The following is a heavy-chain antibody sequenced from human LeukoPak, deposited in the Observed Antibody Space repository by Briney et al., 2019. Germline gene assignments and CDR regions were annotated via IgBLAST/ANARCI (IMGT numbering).Heavy chain of an antibody. D-gene: IGHD5-18*01. Sequence: ASVKVSCKASGYSFNRYGISWVRQAPGQGLEWMGWISGYNGNTNQAQKFQGRVSMTTDTSTSTAYMELRSLRSDDTAVYYCARDYGYRVTVMISDDYWGQGTLVTVSS. J-gene: IGHJ4*02. CDR1: GYSFNRYG. V-gene: IGHV1-18*01. CDR2: ISGYNGNT. CDR3: ARDYGYRVTVMISDDY.